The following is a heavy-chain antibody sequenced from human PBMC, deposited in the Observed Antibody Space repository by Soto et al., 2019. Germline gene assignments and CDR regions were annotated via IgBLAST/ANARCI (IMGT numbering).Heavy chain of an antibody. CDR3: ARTRSAGLDFHYYSLDV. V-gene: IGHV3-30*03. D-gene: IGHD1-26*01. J-gene: IGHJ6*02. Sequence: GGSLRLSCAASGFTFNSYGMHWVRQGPGNGLEWVAFISYDSTKTYYADSVKGRFTISRDNSNSALYVQMNSLTGEDTAVYYCARTRSAGLDFHYYSLDVWGQGTTVTVSS. CDR2: ISYDSTKT. CDR1: GFTFNSYG.